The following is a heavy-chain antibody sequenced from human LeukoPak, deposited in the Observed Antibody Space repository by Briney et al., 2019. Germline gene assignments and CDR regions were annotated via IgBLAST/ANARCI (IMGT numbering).Heavy chain of an antibody. Sequence: SETLSLTCTVSGGSISISSYYWGWIRQPPGKGLEWIGSIYYSGTTYYNPSLKSRVTISVDTSKNQFSLKLSSVTAADTAVYYCARSYCSTSSCYHNWFDSWGQGTLVTVSS. D-gene: IGHD2-2*01. CDR3: ARSYCSTSSCYHNWFDS. V-gene: IGHV4-39*01. J-gene: IGHJ5*01. CDR1: GGSISISSYY. CDR2: IYYSGTT.